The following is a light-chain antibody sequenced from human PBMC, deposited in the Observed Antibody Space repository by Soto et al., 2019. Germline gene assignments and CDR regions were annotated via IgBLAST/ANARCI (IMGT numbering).Light chain of an antibody. J-gene: IGKJ4*01. CDR2: DAS. CDR1: QSVGDS. CDR3: QQYSTYALT. Sequence: IQMTQSPSTLSASVGDRVTITCRASQSVGDSLAWYQQRPGKAPKLLIFDASTLQGGVPSRFSGSGSGTEFTLSITSLQPEDFATYYCQQYSTYALTFGGGTKVDI. V-gene: IGKV1-5*01.